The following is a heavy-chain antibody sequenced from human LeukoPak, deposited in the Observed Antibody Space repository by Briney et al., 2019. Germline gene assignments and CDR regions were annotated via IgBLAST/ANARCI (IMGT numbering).Heavy chain of an antibody. Sequence: ASVKVSCKASGYTFTNYNLHWVRQAPGQGLEWMGVINPSTGGTGYAHKFQDRVTMTRDTSTSTVYMELSSLKSEDTAVYYCARDLAYGDYEGTDYWGQGTLVTVSS. D-gene: IGHD4-17*01. J-gene: IGHJ4*02. CDR1: GYTFTNYN. CDR2: INPSTGGT. CDR3: ARDLAYGDYEGTDY. V-gene: IGHV1-46*01.